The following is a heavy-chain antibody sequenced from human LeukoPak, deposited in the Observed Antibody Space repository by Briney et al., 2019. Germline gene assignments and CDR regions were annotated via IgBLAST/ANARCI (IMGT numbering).Heavy chain of an antibody. V-gene: IGHV3-30*18. CDR3: AKAETVTQRGYFDY. D-gene: IGHD4-17*01. CDR1: GFTFSNYG. CDR2: TSYDGGNK. Sequence: PGRSLRLSCAASGFTFSNYGMHWVRQAPGKGLEWVAVTSYDGGNKYYADSVKGRFTISRDNSKNTLYLQMNSLRVEDAAVYYCAKAETVTQRGYFDYWGQGTLVTVSS. J-gene: IGHJ4*02.